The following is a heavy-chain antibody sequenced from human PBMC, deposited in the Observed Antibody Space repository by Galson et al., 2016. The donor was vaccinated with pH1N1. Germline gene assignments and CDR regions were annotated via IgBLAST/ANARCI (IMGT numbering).Heavy chain of an antibody. CDR2: IYLGGSHI. Sequence: QSGAEVKKPGESLKISCQGSGSKFSRSWIGWVRQMPGKGLEWMGIIYLGGSHIRYSPSFQGQVTISADKSINIVYLQWSSLKASDTAIYYCARQNDYGDYRWDAVDIWGQGTLVTASS. D-gene: IGHD4-17*01. CDR1: GSKFSRSW. CDR3: ARQNDYGDYRWDAVDI. V-gene: IGHV5-51*01. J-gene: IGHJ3*02.